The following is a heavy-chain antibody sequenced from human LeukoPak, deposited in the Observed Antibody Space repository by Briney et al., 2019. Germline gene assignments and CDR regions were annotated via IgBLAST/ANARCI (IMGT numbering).Heavy chain of an antibody. CDR1: GYTFTSYD. CDR2: MNPNSGNT. D-gene: IGHD4-23*01. CDR3: ARRTAVYGTSGEDV. V-gene: IGHV1-8*01. J-gene: IGHJ6*02. Sequence: ASVKVSCKASGYTFTSYDINWVRQATGQGLEWMGWMNPNSGNTGYAQKFQSRVTMTRNTSISTAYMELSSLRSEDTAVYYCARRTAVYGTSGEDVWGQGTTVTVSS.